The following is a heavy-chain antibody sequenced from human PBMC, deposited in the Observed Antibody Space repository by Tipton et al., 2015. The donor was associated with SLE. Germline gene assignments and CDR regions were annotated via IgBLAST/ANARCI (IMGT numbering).Heavy chain of an antibody. Sequence: QLVQSGAEVKKPGASVKVSCKASGYTFSNYGINWVRQAPGQGLEWMGWSSPKNGHTDSVEKVQGRVTMTTDTSTSTAYMELRSLRSDDTAVYYCARSGDWNYYYYMDVWGKGTTVTVSS. CDR2: SSPKNGHT. D-gene: IGHD3/OR15-3a*01. J-gene: IGHJ6*03. CDR1: GYTFSNYG. V-gene: IGHV1-18*01. CDR3: ARSGDWNYYYYMDV.